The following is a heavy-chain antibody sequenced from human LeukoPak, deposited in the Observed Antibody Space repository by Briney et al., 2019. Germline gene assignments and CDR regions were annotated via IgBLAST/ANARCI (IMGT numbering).Heavy chain of an antibody. J-gene: IGHJ4*02. D-gene: IGHD6-19*01. CDR3: AKSGQWLYYFDY. Sequence: SETLSLTCTVSGGSISSYYWSWIRQPTGKGLEWIGHIYTSGSTNYNPSLKSRVTMSVDTSKNQFSLKLTSVTAADTAVYYCAKSGQWLYYFDYWGQGTLVTVSS. CDR1: GGSISSYY. V-gene: IGHV4-4*07. CDR2: IYTSGST.